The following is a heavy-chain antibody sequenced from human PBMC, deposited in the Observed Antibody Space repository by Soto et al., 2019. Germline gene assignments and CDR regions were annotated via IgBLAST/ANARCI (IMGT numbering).Heavy chain of an antibody. V-gene: IGHV3-53*01. Sequence: GGSLRLSCAASCLSVSSNYMNWVRQAPGKGLEWVSVIYRAGTTYYADSVRGRFTISRDSSRNTVYLQMDSLRAEDTAVYFCTRAEPDSSGWYDFYYGMDVWGQGTPVTVSS. D-gene: IGHD6-19*01. J-gene: IGHJ6*02. CDR1: CLSVSSNY. CDR2: IYRAGTT. CDR3: TRAEPDSSGWYDFYYGMDV.